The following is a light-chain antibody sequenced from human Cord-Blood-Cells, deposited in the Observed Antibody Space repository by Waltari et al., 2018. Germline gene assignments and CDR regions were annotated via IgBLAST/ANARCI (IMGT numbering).Light chain of an antibody. CDR1: QSISSY. J-gene: IGKJ2*01. Sequence: EIPMNQSPSSPAASVGDKVTITCRASQSISSYLNWYQQKPGKAPKLLIYAASSLQSGVPSRFSGSGSGTDFTLTISSLQPEDFATYYCQQSYSTPYTFGQGTKLEIK. CDR2: AAS. V-gene: IGKV1-39*01. CDR3: QQSYSTPYT.